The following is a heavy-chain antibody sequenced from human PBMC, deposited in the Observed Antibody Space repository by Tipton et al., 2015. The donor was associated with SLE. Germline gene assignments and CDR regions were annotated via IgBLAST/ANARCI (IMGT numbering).Heavy chain of an antibody. CDR3: ASYYGSGYFDY. CDR2: IYTSGST. D-gene: IGHD3-10*01. Sequence: TLSLTCAVSGYSISSGYYWSWIRQPAGKGLEWIGRIYTSGSTNYNPSLKSRVTISVDTSKNQFSLKLSSVTAADTAVYYCASYYGSGYFDYWGQGTLVTVSS. CDR1: GYSISSGYY. J-gene: IGHJ4*02. V-gene: IGHV4-61*02.